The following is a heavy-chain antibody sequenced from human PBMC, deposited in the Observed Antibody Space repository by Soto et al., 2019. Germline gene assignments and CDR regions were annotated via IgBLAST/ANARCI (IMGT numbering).Heavy chain of an antibody. D-gene: IGHD1-20*01. CDR2: IYSGGST. Sequence: EVQLVESGGGLVQPGGSLRLSCAASGFTVSSNYMSWVRQAPGKGLEWVSVIYSGGSTYYADSVKGRFTTSRDNSKNTLYLQMNSLRAEDTAVYYCARVLYNWNDRGVAFDIWGQGTMVTVSS. J-gene: IGHJ3*02. CDR3: ARVLYNWNDRGVAFDI. CDR1: GFTVSSNY. V-gene: IGHV3-66*01.